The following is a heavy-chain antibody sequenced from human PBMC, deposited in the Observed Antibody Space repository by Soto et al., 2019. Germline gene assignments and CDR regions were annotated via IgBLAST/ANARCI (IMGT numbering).Heavy chain of an antibody. V-gene: IGHV3-21*01. CDR1: GFTFSSYS. Sequence: PGGSLRLSCAASGFTFSSYSMNWVRKAPGKGLKWVSSISSSSSYISYADSVNGRFTIFRDNAKNLLYLQMNSLRAEDTAVYYCARDLLTIFGGGTYGMDVWGQGT. CDR2: ISSSSSYI. J-gene: IGHJ6*02. D-gene: IGHD3-3*01. CDR3: ARDLLTIFGGGTYGMDV.